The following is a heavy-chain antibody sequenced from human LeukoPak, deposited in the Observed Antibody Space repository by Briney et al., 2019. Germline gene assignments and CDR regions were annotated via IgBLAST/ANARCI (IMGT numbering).Heavy chain of an antibody. CDR2: IYYSGST. CDR1: GGSISSYH. Sequence: SETLSLTCTVSGGSISSYHWSWLRQPPGKGLEWIGYIYYSGSTNYNPSLKSRVTISLDTSKNQFSLKVSSVTAADTAMYYCARHSSGYLSYFDYWGQGTLVPVSS. J-gene: IGHJ4*02. V-gene: IGHV4-59*08. D-gene: IGHD3-22*01. CDR3: ARHSSGYLSYFDY.